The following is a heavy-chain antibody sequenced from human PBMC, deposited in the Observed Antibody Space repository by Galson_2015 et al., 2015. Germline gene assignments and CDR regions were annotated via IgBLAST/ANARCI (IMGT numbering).Heavy chain of an antibody. CDR1: GGSISSYY. J-gene: IGHJ6*02. D-gene: IGHD3-3*01. CDR3: ARVRLGFWSGLWGGMDV. Sequence: ETLSLTCTVSGGSISSYYWSWIRQPPGKGLEWIGYIYYSGSTNYNPSLKSRVTISVDTSKNQFSLKLSSVTAADTAVYYCARVRLGFWSGLWGGMDVWGQGTTVTVSS. V-gene: IGHV4-59*01. CDR2: IYYSGST.